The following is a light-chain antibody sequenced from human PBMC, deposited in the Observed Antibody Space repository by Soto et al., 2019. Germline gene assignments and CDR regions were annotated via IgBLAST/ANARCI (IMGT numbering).Light chain of an antibody. CDR1: SSDIGGYNY. CDR3: SSYTSTSTLDV. CDR2: DVS. J-gene: IGLJ1*01. V-gene: IGLV2-14*03. Sequence: QSVLTQPASVSGSPGQSITISCTGTSSDIGGYNYVSWYQQLPGKVPKLIIYDVSNRPSGVSDRFSGSKSGNAASLTISGLQAEDEADYYCSSYTSTSTLDVFGTGTKLTVL.